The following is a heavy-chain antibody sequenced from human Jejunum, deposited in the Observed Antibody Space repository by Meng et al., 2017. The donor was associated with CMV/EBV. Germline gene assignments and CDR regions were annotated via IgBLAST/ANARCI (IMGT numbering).Heavy chain of an antibody. CDR3: ATGERQWQLLLDC. Sequence: LAFSQAGMSWVRPAPGKGLEWVGRIKSERDGGTTDYAARVKGRFTISRDDLENTLYLHMNSLDIEDTGVYYCATGERQWQLLLDCWGQGTLVTVSS. V-gene: IGHV3-15*01. CDR1: LAFSQAG. CDR2: IKSERDGGTT. D-gene: IGHD2-15*01. J-gene: IGHJ4*02.